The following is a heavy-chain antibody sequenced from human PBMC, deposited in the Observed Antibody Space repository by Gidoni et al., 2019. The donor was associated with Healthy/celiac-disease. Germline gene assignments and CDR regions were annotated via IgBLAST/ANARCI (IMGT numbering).Heavy chain of an antibody. D-gene: IGHD6-19*01. Sequence: VQLQGSGPGLVKASGTPSLPCAVPCGSISSSNWWSWGRQPPGKGLEWIGEIYHSGSTNYTPALKSRVTISVDKSKNQFSLKLSSVTAADTAVYYCASLTYSSGEGYWGQGTLVTVSS. CDR3: ASLTYSSGEGY. V-gene: IGHV4-4*02. CDR2: IYHSGST. CDR1: CGSISSSNW. J-gene: IGHJ4*02.